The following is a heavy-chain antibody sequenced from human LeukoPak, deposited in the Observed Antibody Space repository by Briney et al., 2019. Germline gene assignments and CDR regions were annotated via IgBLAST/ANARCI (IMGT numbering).Heavy chain of an antibody. CDR1: GYTFTGYY. V-gene: IGHV1-2*02. Sequence: GASVKVSCKASGYTFTGYYMHWVRQAPGQGLEWMGWINPNSGGTNYAQKFQGRVTMTRDTSISTAYMELSRLRSDDTAVYYCARGTTVVKGRDAFDIWGQGTMVTVSS. J-gene: IGHJ3*02. D-gene: IGHD4-23*01. CDR2: INPNSGGT. CDR3: ARGTTVVKGRDAFDI.